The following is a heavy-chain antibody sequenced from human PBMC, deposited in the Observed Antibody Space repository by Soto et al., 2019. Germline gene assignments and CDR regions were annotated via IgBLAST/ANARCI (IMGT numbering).Heavy chain of an antibody. D-gene: IGHD3-16*01. J-gene: IGHJ4*02. CDR2: IYNGGRT. V-gene: IGHV3-66*01. CDR1: GFSVSSNS. CDR3: ATDRGGSLAF. Sequence: EVQLVESGGGLVQPGGSLRLSCGASGFSVSSNSMNWVRQAPGKGLEWVALIYNGGRTHYADSVKGRFTISKDSSKNTLYLQVNSLRAEDMAVYYCATDRGGSLAFWGQGTLVTVSS.